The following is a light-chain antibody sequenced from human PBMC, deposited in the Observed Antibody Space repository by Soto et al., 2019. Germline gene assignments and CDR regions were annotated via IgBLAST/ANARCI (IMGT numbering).Light chain of an antibody. Sequence: QSVLTQPPSASGTPGQRVTISCSGSSSNIGSNFVYWYQQFPGTAPKLLIYRNNQRPSGVPDRFSGSKSGTSASLAISGLPSEDEADYHCFSYGGSDNLGVFGGGTKLTVL. J-gene: IGLJ3*02. CDR1: SSNIGSNF. V-gene: IGLV1-47*01. CDR2: RNN. CDR3: FSYGGSDNLGV.